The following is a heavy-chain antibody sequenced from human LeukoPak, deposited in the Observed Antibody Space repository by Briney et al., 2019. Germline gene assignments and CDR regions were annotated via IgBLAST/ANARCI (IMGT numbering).Heavy chain of an antibody. Sequence: SVKVSCKASGYTFTSYDISWVRQAPGQGLEWMGGIIPIFGTANYAQKFQGRVTITADESTSTAYMELSSLRSEDTAVYYCARESGYSYGFVPSDAFDIWGQGTMVTVSS. V-gene: IGHV1-69*13. CDR1: GYTFTSYD. CDR2: IIPIFGTA. J-gene: IGHJ3*02. CDR3: ARESGYSYGFVPSDAFDI. D-gene: IGHD5-18*01.